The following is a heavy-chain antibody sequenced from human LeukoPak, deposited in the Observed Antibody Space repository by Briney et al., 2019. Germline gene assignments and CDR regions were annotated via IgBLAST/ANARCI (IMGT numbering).Heavy chain of an antibody. D-gene: IGHD5-18*01. J-gene: IGHJ4*01. CDR2: ILNDGGST. V-gene: IGHV3-74*01. CDR1: GFTFNTYW. CDR3: VRHNYGYDY. Sequence: GGSLRLSCVASGFTFNTYWMHWVRQAPGEGPVWVAHILNDGGSTSYADSVKGRFIISRDNAKNTLSLQMNSLRAEDTAVYYCVRHNYGYDYWGQGTPVTVSS.